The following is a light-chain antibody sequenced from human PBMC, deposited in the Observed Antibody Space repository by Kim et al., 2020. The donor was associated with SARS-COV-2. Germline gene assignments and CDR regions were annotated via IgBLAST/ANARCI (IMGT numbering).Light chain of an antibody. CDR3: PQYVNLPLT. CDR2: VAS. Sequence: VSVGDSVTLTCQASPVISHYLNLYLQKPGKTPKLLIYVASNLVTWVPSTFLGSGSETVFSFTISILQPEDIATYFCPQYVNLPLTFGAGTKIDIK. J-gene: IGKJ4*01. CDR1: PVISHY. V-gene: IGKV1-33*01.